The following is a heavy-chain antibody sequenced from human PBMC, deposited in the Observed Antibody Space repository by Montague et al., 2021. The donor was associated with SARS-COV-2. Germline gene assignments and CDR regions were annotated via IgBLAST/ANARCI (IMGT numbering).Heavy chain of an antibody. V-gene: IGHV4-4*07. J-gene: IGHJ6*02. CDR3: ARDGADYSFAYYHEMDV. D-gene: IGHD5-12*01. CDR2: LYTSGST. CDR1: GASVRTYY. Sequence: SETLSLTCTVSGASVRTYYWSWIRQSAGKKLEWMGRLYTSGSTYYNPSFKSRVTMSLDTSKNLFSLNLSSMTAADTAVYYCARDGADYSFAYYHEMDVWGQGIAVIVSS.